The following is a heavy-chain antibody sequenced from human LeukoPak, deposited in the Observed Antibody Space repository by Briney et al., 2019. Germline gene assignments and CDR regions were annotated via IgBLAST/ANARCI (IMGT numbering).Heavy chain of an antibody. CDR3: ARDPYYYDSSGSPDY. CDR2: INPSGCST. CDR1: GYTFTSYY. D-gene: IGHD3-22*01. Sequence: GASVKVSCTASGYTFTSYYMHWVRQAPGQGLEWMGIINPSGCSTSYAQMFQGRVTMTRDTSTSTVYMELSSLRSENTAVYYCARDPYYYDSSGSPDYWGQGTLVTVSS. J-gene: IGHJ4*02. V-gene: IGHV1-46*01.